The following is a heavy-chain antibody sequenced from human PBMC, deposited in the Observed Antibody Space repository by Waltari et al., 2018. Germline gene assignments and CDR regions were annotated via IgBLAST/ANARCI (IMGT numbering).Heavy chain of an antibody. CDR3: ARDSPDKHWKFFGNDH. D-gene: IGHD1-1*01. CDR2: MNKDGSER. V-gene: IGHV3-7*01. J-gene: IGHJ4*02. Sequence: EVQLVESGGGLAHPGGSLTLSCVGSGFTLRTYWMTWVRQAPGKGLGWVAIMNKDGSERYYVDSVRGRFIISKDDAKNSLSLEMNILAVEDTAIYYCARDSPDKHWKFFGNDHWGQGTLVNVSP. CDR1: GFTLRTYW.